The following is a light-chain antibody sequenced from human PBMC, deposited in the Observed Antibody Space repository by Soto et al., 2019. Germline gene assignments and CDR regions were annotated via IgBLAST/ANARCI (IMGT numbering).Light chain of an antibody. Sequence: QSVLTQPPSVSGAPGQRVTISCTGSSSNIGAGYDVHWYQQLPGTAPKLLIYDSNNRPSGVPDRFSGSKSGTSASLAITGLHGEDEADYYCQSYDSSLSADVFGTGTKVTVL. CDR1: SSNIGAGYD. V-gene: IGLV1-40*01. J-gene: IGLJ1*01. CDR2: DSN. CDR3: QSYDSSLSADV.